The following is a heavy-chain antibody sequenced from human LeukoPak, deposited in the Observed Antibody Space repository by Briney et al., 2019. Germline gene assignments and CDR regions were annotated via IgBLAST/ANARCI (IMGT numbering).Heavy chain of an antibody. CDR1: GFTFSSYG. V-gene: IGHV3-53*01. Sequence: GGSLRLSCAASGFTFSSYGIHWVRQAPGKGLEWVSVIYSGGSTYYADSVKGRFTISRDNSKNTLYLQMNSLRAEDTAVYYCARGRKYYYDSSGYSYYFDYWGQGTLVTVSS. D-gene: IGHD3-22*01. CDR2: IYSGGST. CDR3: ARGRKYYYDSSGYSYYFDY. J-gene: IGHJ4*02.